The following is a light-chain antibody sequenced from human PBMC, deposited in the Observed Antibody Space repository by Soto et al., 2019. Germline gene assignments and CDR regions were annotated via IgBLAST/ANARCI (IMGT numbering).Light chain of an antibody. CDR2: DVS. J-gene: IGLJ3*02. CDR1: SSDGGGYNS. Sequence: QSALTQPASVSGSPGQSITISCTGTSSDGGGYNSVSWYQQYPGKAPKVMIYDVSDRPSGVSNRFSGSKSANTASLTISGLQAEDEADYYCSSYTSSSTLVFGGGTKLTVL. V-gene: IGLV2-14*01. CDR3: SSYTSSSTLV.